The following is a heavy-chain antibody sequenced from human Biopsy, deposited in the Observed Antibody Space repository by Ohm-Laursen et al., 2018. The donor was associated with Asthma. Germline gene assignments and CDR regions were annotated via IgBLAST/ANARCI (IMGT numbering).Heavy chain of an antibody. CDR1: GGTFSNFA. CDR3: ARCQVGYSSGWSLLLKKIYYSGMDV. D-gene: IGHD6-19*01. CDR2: IMTVFGTT. Sequence: SVNVSCNAPGGTFSNFAISWVRQAPGQGLEWLGGIMTVFGTTNYAQKFQGRVTITADESTSTAYMEVTSLRSEDTAIYYSARCQVGYSSGWSLLLKKIYYSGMDVWGQGTAVTVSS. V-gene: IGHV1-69*13. J-gene: IGHJ6*02.